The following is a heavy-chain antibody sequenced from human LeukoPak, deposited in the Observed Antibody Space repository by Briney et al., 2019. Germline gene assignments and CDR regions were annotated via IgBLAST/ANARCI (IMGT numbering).Heavy chain of an antibody. Sequence: ASVKVSCKASGYTFTNYDINWVRQATGQGLEWMGWMNPNSGNTGYAQKFQGRVTMTRNTSISTAYMELSSLRSEDTAVYYCARGEQHVEYSSSPFDYWGQGTLVTVSS. V-gene: IGHV1-8*01. CDR1: GYTFTNYD. J-gene: IGHJ4*02. D-gene: IGHD6-6*01. CDR3: ARGEQHVEYSSSPFDY. CDR2: MNPNSGNT.